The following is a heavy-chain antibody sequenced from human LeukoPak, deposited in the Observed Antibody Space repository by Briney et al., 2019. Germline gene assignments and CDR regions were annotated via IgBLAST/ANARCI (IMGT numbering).Heavy chain of an antibody. CDR2: IYYNGNT. V-gene: IGHV4-59*01. CDR1: GVSISGYY. D-gene: IGHD2-2*02. Sequence: PSETLSLTCTDSGVSISGYYWSWLGQPPAKGPEWIGYIYYNGNTNYNPSLKSRVTISVDTSKNQFSLNLSSVTAADTAVYYCAKNTYITYYYALDVWGQGTLVTVSS. CDR3: AKNTYITYYYALDV. J-gene: IGHJ6*02.